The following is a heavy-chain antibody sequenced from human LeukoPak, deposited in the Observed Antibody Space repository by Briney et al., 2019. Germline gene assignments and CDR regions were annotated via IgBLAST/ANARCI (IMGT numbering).Heavy chain of an antibody. CDR2: IYYSGST. D-gene: IGHD5-18*01. Sequence: SETLSLTCTVSGGSISSYYWSWIRQPPGKGLEWIGYIYYSGSTNYNPSLKSRVTISVDTSKNQFSLKLSSVTAADTAVYYCARVWRSYASHFDYWGQGTLVTVSS. V-gene: IGHV4-59*12. CDR3: ARVWRSYASHFDY. CDR1: GGSISSYY. J-gene: IGHJ4*02.